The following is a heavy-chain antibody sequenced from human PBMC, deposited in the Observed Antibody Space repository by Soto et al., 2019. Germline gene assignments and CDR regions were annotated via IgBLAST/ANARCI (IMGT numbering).Heavy chain of an antibody. CDR3: ARESASKTGLALDL. Sequence: QVHLVQSGAEVKKPGSSVKVSCKASGDTFRNYAIDWVRQAPGQGLEWMGSIIPMFGTANYAQKFQARVTITADGATTTAFMELISVTSEDTAVYYCARESASKTGLALDLWGQGNLITVSS. J-gene: IGHJ5*02. D-gene: IGHD3-16*01. CDR2: IIPMFGTA. CDR1: GDTFRNYA. V-gene: IGHV1-69*18.